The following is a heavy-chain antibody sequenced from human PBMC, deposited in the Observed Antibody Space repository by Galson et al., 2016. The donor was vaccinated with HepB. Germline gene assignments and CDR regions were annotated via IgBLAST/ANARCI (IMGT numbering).Heavy chain of an antibody. D-gene: IGHD3-22*01. J-gene: IGHJ4*02. V-gene: IGHV2-5*02. CDR1: GFSLSTSGVG. Sequence: PALVKPTQTLTLTCTLSGFSLSTSGVGVGWIRQPPGKALEWLALIFGDDDKRHSPSLKRRLTITKDTAKNQVVLTMTNMDPVDTGTYYCALVYYYDSSGYSHYFDSWGQGTLVTVSS. CDR2: IFGDDDK. CDR3: ALVYYYDSSGYSHYFDS.